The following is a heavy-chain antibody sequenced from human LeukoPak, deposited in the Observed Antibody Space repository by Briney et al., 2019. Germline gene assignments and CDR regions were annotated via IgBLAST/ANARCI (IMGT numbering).Heavy chain of an antibody. Sequence: PSETLSLTCTVSGYSISSGNYWGWIRQPPGKGLEWIGSMYHSGSTYYNPSLKSRVTISEDTSKNQFSLKLSSVTAADTAVYYCARGEYYGSGSYRGWFDPWGQGTLVTVSS. CDR2: MYHSGST. J-gene: IGHJ5*02. CDR3: ARGEYYGSGSYRGWFDP. D-gene: IGHD3-10*01. CDR1: GYSISSGNY. V-gene: IGHV4-38-2*02.